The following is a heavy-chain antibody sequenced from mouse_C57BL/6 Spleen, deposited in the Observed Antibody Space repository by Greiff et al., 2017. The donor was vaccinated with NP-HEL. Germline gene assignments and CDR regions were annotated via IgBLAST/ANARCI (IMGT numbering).Heavy chain of an antibody. CDR3: ARGDYSPFDY. D-gene: IGHD1-1*02. CDR1: GYTFTSYW. Sequence: VQLQESGAELVKPGASVKMSCKASGYTFTSYWITWVKQRPGQGLEWIGDIYPGSGSTNYNEKFKSKATLTVDTSSSTAYMQLSSLTSEDSAFYYCARGDYSPFDYWGQGTTLTVSS. V-gene: IGHV1-55*01. CDR2: IYPGSGST. J-gene: IGHJ2*01.